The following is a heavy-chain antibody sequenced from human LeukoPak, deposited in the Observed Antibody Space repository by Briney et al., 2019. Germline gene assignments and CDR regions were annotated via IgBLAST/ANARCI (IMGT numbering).Heavy chain of an antibody. Sequence: KPSETLSLTCTVSGGSISTSSYYWGWIRQPPGKGLEWIGSIYFGGDTYYNPSLKRRVTISVDTSKNQFSLKLSSVTAADTAVYFCASIAYYYASGSYDYFDYWGQGTLVTVSS. CDR2: IYFGGDT. D-gene: IGHD3-10*01. V-gene: IGHV4-39*01. CDR3: ASIAYYYASGSYDYFDY. CDR1: GGSISTSSYY. J-gene: IGHJ4*02.